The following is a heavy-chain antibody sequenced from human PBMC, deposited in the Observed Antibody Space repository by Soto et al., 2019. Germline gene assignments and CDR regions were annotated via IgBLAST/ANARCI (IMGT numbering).Heavy chain of an antibody. D-gene: IGHD3-10*01. V-gene: IGHV3-23*01. CDR1: GFTFSSHA. Sequence: PGGSLRLSCTAPGFTFSSHAMSWVRQAPGKGLEWVSTISGSGGSTYYADSVTGRFTISRDSSKNTLFLQMDSLRAEDTAIYHCAKNSLGSYYGSYFDQWGQGTLVTVSS. CDR2: ISGSGGST. J-gene: IGHJ4*02. CDR3: AKNSLGSYYGSYFDQ.